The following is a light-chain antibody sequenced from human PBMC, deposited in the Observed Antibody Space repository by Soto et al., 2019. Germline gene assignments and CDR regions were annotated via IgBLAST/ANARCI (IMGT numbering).Light chain of an antibody. Sequence: EIVMTQSPATLSVSPGERATLSFRASQSVSSSYLAWYQQKPGQAPRLLIYGASTRATGIPARFSGSGSGTEFTLIISSLQSEDSAVYYCQQYNSWLWTFGQGTKVDIK. CDR2: GAS. CDR3: QQYNSWLWT. V-gene: IGKV3-15*01. CDR1: QSVSSSY. J-gene: IGKJ1*01.